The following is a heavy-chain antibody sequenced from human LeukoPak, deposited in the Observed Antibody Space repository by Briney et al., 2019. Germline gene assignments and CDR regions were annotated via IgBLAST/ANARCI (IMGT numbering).Heavy chain of an antibody. D-gene: IGHD5-18*01. J-gene: IGHJ6*02. Sequence: GGSLLLISSKSSFSSCTNNWIGVRRAIGGGLEWVIFISSRSSTIYYADSVKGRFTISRDNAKDSLSLQMNSLRDEDTAVYYCARLRDTSMAHSYYGLDVWGQGTTVTVSS. CDR2: ISSRSSTI. V-gene: IGHV3-48*02. CDR3: ARLRDTSMAHSYYGLDV. CDR1: SFSSCTNN.